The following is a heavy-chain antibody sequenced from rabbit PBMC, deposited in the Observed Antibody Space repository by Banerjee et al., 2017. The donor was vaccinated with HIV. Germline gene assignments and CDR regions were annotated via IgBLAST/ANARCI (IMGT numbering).Heavy chain of an antibody. CDR1: GFSFSSSYW. Sequence: QEQLVESGGGLVTPGESLTLTCTASGFSFSSSYWICWVRQAPGKGLEWIGCIYTGSGSTYYASWAKGRFTISKASSTTVTLKMTSLTVADTATYFCARVAYGGVSYTDNFNLWGQGTLVTVS. J-gene: IGHJ4*01. D-gene: IGHD6-1*01. CDR2: IYTGSGST. CDR3: ARVAYGGVSYTDNFNL. V-gene: IGHV1S45*01.